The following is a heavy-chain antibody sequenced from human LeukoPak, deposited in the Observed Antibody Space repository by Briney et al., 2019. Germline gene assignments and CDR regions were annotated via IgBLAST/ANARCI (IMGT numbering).Heavy chain of an antibody. Sequence: ASVKVSCKASGYIFTNYYMHWVRQAPGQGREWMGTINPSGGSTTYAQKFRGRVTMTRDTSTSTVYMELSSLRSEDTAVYYCARDHGSAYYRAPRHWGQGTLVTVSS. CDR2: INPSGGST. CDR1: GYIFTNYY. V-gene: IGHV1-46*01. D-gene: IGHD3-10*01. CDR3: ARDHGSAYYRAPRH. J-gene: IGHJ4*02.